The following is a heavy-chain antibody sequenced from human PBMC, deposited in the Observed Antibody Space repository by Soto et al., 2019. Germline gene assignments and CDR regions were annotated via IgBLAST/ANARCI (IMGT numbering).Heavy chain of an antibody. Sequence: PGGSLRLSCAASGVTFSNYAMNWVRQAPGKGLEWVSAINWIGGSTNYADSMKGRFTISRDNAKNSLYLQMSSLRAEDTALYYCARHGGTPDLYFDYWGQGTPVTVSS. V-gene: IGHV3-20*04. CDR3: ARHGGTPDLYFDY. D-gene: IGHD3-16*01. J-gene: IGHJ4*02. CDR1: GVTFSNYA. CDR2: INWIGGST.